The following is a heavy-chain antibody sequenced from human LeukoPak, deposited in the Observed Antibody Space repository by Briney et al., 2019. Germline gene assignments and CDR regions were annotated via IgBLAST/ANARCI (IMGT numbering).Heavy chain of an antibody. Sequence: GGSLRLSCAASGFIFSNDAMSWVRRTPGEGLEWVATLSPDGQTTHYPDSVKGRFTISRDNSRNMLYLQMNSLRAEDTSMYFCAKDKGIDGSEVFEYWGQGTLVTVAS. J-gene: IGHJ4*02. D-gene: IGHD5-24*01. CDR3: AKDKGIDGSEVFEY. CDR1: GFIFSNDA. V-gene: IGHV3-23*01. CDR2: LSPDGQTT.